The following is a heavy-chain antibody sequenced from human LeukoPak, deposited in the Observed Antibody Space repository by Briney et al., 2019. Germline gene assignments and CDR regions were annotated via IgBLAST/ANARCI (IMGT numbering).Heavy chain of an antibody. D-gene: IGHD3-22*01. CDR3: ARAHRADYYDSSGSD. J-gene: IGHJ4*02. Sequence: ASVKVSFKASGYTFNRHCISRVRQAPGQRVGWVGWISAYNGNTNYAQKLQGRVTMTTDTSTSTAYMELRSLRSDDTAVYYCARAHRADYYDSSGSDWGQGTLVTVSS. CDR2: ISAYNGNT. CDR1: GYTFNRHC. V-gene: IGHV1-18*01.